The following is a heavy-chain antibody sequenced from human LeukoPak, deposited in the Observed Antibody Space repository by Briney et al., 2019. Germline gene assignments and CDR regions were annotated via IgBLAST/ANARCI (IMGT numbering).Heavy chain of an antibody. CDR1: GFSLSTTGMC. J-gene: IGHJ4*02. V-gene: IGHV2-70*11. D-gene: IGHD7-27*01. CDR3: ARIRTGTYFDY. Sequence: RESGPALVKPTQTLTLTCTFSGFSLSTTGMCVSWIRQPPGKALEWLARIDWDDDKYYSTSLKTRLTISKDTSKNQVVLTMTSIDPVDTATYYCARIRTGTYFDYWGQGTLVTVSS. CDR2: IDWDDDK.